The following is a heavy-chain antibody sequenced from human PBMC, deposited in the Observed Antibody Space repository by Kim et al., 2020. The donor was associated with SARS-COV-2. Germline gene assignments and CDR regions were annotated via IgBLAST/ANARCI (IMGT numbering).Heavy chain of an antibody. CDR1: GSSISDYH. V-gene: IGHV4-59*08. Sequence: SETLSLTCTVSGSSISDYHWTWIRQPPGGGLESIGSIYNSGISDYNPSLKSRVTISVDTSKNQSSLKLTSVTAADTAVYYCARHFPLNPSFFDYLGQGTL. CDR2: IYNSGIS. J-gene: IGHJ4*02. CDR3: ARHFPLNPSFFDY. D-gene: IGHD2-2*01.